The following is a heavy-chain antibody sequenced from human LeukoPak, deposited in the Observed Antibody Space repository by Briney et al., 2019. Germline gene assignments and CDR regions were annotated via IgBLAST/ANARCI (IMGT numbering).Heavy chain of an antibody. D-gene: IGHD4-17*01. CDR3: ARAAVTTLPYFDY. CDR1: GYTFTGYY. J-gene: IGHJ4*02. CDR2: VNPNGGAT. V-gene: IGHV1-2*02. Sequence: ASVKVSCKASGYTFTGYYMHWVRQAPGQGLEWMGWVNPNGGATNYAQKFQGRVTMTRDTSISTAYMELSRLRSDDTAVYYCARAAVTTLPYFDYWGRGTLVTVSS.